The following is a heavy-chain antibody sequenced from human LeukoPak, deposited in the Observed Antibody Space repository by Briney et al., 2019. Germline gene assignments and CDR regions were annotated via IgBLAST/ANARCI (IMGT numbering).Heavy chain of an antibody. D-gene: IGHD3-16*02. CDR1: GFTFSNAW. CDR3: AKNHERGRYDSFDM. Sequence: GGSLRLSCAASGFTFSNAWITWVRQAPGKGLEWVSSISSSSSYIYYADSVKGRFTISRDNAKNSLYLQLDSLRAEDTAVYYCAKNHERGRYDSFDMWAQGSWVTVSS. CDR2: ISSSSSYI. V-gene: IGHV3-21*04. J-gene: IGHJ3*02.